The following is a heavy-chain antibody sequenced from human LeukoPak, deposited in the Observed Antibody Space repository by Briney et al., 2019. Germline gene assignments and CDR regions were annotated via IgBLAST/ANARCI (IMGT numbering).Heavy chain of an antibody. CDR1: GYTFTSYG. J-gene: IGHJ4*02. V-gene: IGHV1-18*01. Sequence: ASVKVSCKASGYTFTSYGISWVRQAPGQRLEWMGWISSYNGNTNYAQKLQGRVTMTTDTSTSKAYMELRRLRSDDTAVYYCARDLRFFGVVTDFDYWGQGTLVTVSS. D-gene: IGHD3-3*01. CDR3: ARDLRFFGVVTDFDY. CDR2: ISSYNGNT.